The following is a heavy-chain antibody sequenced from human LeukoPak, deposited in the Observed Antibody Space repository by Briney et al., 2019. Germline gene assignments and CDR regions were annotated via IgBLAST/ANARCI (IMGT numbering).Heavy chain of an antibody. J-gene: IGHJ4*02. Sequence: GGSLRLSCAPSVFTFSSYALSSVPQAPGKRLKWVSAITDSGGDTYHADSVKGRFTISRGNSKNTLYLQMNSLRVEGTALYYCAKGSSSSRPYYFDYWGQGTLVTVSS. CDR3: AKGSSSSRPYYFDY. V-gene: IGHV3-23*01. CDR1: VFTFSSYA. D-gene: IGHD6-6*01. CDR2: ITDSGGDT.